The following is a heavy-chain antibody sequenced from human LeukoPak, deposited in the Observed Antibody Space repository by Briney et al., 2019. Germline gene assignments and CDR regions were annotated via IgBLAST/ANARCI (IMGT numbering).Heavy chain of an antibody. CDR3: ARDGTAAGLYFDL. V-gene: IGHV3-7*01. J-gene: IGHJ4*01. Sequence: TGGSLRLSCEVSGFTFTDYWMNWVRQAPGKGPECVASIRQDGSEKTYVDSVKGRFTISRDNTKNSLSLQLNGLRAEDTAVYYCARDGTAAGLYFDLWGQGTLVTVSS. D-gene: IGHD6-13*01. CDR1: GFTFTDYW. CDR2: IRQDGSEK.